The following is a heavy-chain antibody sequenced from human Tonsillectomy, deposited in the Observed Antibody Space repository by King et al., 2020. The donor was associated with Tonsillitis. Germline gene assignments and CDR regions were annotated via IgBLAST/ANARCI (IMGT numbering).Heavy chain of an antibody. Sequence: VQLVQSGGGVVQPGRSLRLSCAASGFIFRNYEMDWVRQAPGKGLDWVALISSDGSKRYYADSVQGRFTISRDNSRNTLSLQMSSLSAEDTAVYHCARELSTVAASNGLDVWGQGTTVTVSS. V-gene: IGHV3-30*04. CDR2: ISSDGSKR. D-gene: IGHD6-19*01. CDR1: GFIFRNYE. J-gene: IGHJ6*02. CDR3: ARELSTVAASNGLDV.